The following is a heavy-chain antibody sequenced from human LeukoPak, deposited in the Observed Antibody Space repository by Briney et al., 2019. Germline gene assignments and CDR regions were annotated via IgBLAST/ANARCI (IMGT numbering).Heavy chain of an antibody. Sequence: GGSLRLSCAASGFTVSSNYMTWVRQAPGKGLEWVSSLYSGGNTYYAESVRGRFTVSRDKTKNTLYLQMNSLRAEDTAVYYCARGSSSGYLRVKLDSWGQGTLVTVSS. CDR3: ARGSSSGYLRVKLDS. J-gene: IGHJ4*02. CDR2: LYSGGNT. CDR1: GFTVSSNY. D-gene: IGHD6-19*01. V-gene: IGHV3-53*01.